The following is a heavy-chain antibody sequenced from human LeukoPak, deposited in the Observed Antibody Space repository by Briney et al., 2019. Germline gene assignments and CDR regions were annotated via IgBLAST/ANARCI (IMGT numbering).Heavy chain of an antibody. CDR1: GYTFSGYY. Sequence: ASVKVSCKASGYTFSGYYMHWVRQAPGQGLEWMGWINPNSGGTNYALKFQGRLTLTGDTSISTAYMDLSRLRSDDTAMYYCARGYRNNWFDPWGQGTLVTVSS. J-gene: IGHJ5*02. CDR3: ARGYRNNWFDP. CDR2: INPNSGGT. D-gene: IGHD4-11*01. V-gene: IGHV1-2*02.